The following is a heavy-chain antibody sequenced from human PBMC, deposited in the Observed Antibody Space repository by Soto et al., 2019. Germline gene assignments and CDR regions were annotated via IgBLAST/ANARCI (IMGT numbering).Heavy chain of an antibody. CDR1: RDSLSSNSAA. Sequence: SQTLSLTCAMSRDSLSSNSAAWDWIRQSPSSGLEWLGRTYYRSKSYNDYAVSVKSRITINPDTSKNQFSLQLNSVTPEDTAVYYCVRTPASGTLDTWGQGTLVTV. CDR3: VRTPASGTLDT. CDR2: TYYRSKSYN. J-gene: IGHJ5*02. V-gene: IGHV6-1*01. D-gene: IGHD6-13*01.